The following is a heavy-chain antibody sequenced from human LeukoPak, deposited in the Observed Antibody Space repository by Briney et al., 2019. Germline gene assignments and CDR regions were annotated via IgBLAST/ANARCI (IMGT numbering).Heavy chain of an antibody. D-gene: IGHD3/OR15-3a*01. Sequence: PAETLSLTCTVSCLSLNSLFWGLIPPSPRKGPEGIAYGHYSGTTNYNPFLKSRVTISVDTSKNQFSLKLTSVSAADPAMYYCARHGTGTGYPLDYWGLGTLVTVSS. CDR2: GHYSGTT. J-gene: IGHJ4*02. CDR1: CLSLNSLF. V-gene: IGHV4-59*08. CDR3: ARHGTGTGYPLDY.